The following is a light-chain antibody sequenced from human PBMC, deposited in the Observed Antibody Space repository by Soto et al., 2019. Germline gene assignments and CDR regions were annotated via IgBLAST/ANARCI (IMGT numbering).Light chain of an antibody. J-gene: IGLJ1*01. Sequence: QSVLTQPPSASGTPGQRVTISCSGSSSNIGSDTVNWYQQLPRTAPKLLIYSNNQRPSGVPDRFSGSKSGTSASLAISGLQSEDEADYYCAAWDDRLNGYVFGTGTKLTVL. V-gene: IGLV1-44*01. CDR1: SSNIGSDT. CDR2: SNN. CDR3: AAWDDRLNGYV.